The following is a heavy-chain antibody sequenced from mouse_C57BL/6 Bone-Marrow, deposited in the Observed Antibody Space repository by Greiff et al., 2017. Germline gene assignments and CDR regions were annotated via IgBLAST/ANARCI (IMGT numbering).Heavy chain of an antibody. V-gene: IGHV1-59*01. D-gene: IGHD1-1*01. CDR2: IDPSDSYT. CDR3: ARAHYYGSHYYYAMDY. CDR1: GYTFTSYW. Sequence: VQLQQPGAELVRPGTSVKLSCKASGYTFTSYWMHWVKQRPGQGLEWIGVIDPSDSYTNYNQKFKGKATLTVDTSSSTAYMQLSSLTSEDSAVXYCARAHYYGSHYYYAMDYWGQGTSVTVSS. J-gene: IGHJ4*01.